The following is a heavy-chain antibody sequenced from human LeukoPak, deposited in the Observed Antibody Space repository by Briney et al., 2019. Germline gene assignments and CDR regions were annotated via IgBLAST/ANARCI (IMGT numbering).Heavy chain of an antibody. J-gene: IGHJ4*02. CDR2: IYYSGST. CDR3: AREVPYYDSSGYHYYFDY. V-gene: IGHV4-39*07. Sequence: SETLSLTCTVSGGSISSSSYYWGWIRQPPGKGLEWIGSIYYSGSTYYNPSLKSRVTISVDTSKNQFSLKLSSVTAADTAVYYCAREVPYYDSSGYHYYFDYWGQGTLVTVSS. D-gene: IGHD3-22*01. CDR1: GGSISSSSYY.